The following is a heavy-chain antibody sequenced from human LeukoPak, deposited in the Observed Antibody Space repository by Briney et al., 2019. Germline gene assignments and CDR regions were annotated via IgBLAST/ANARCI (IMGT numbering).Heavy chain of an antibody. D-gene: IGHD4-23*01. CDR1: GYTFTGYY. CDR3: ARDTVVMSTPYYYYYGMDV. V-gene: IGHV1-2*02. CDR2: INPDSGGT. J-gene: IGHJ6*02. Sequence: ASVKVSRKASGYTFTGYYIHWVRQAPGQGLEWMGWINPDSGGTNSAQNFQGRVTMTRDTSISTAYMELNRLRSDDTAVYYCARDTVVMSTPYYYYYGMDVWGQGTTVTVSS.